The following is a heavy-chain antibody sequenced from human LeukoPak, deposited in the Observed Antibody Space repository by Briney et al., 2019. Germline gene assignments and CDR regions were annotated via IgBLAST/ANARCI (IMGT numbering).Heavy chain of an antibody. CDR2: INWNGGST. D-gene: IGHD3-3*01. CDR1: GFTLDDYG. V-gene: IGHV3-20*04. Sequence: GGSLRLSCAASGFTLDDYGMSWVRPAPGKGLERVSGINWNGGSTGYADSVKGRFTISRDSAKNSVYLQMNSLRAEDTALYYCARDGGTYYHFWSGYRPWGQGTMVTVSS. CDR3: ARDGGTYYHFWSGYRP. J-gene: IGHJ3*01.